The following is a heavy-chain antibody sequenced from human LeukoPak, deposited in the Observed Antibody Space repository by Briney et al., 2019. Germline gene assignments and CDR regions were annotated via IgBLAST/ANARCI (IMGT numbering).Heavy chain of an antibody. CDR3: ARDLGDFWSGDTYYYGMDV. V-gene: IGHV1-2*06. CDR1: GYTFTGYY. Sequence: ASVKVSCKASGYTFTGYYMHWVRQAPGQGLEWMGRINPNSGGTNYAQKFQGRVTMTRDTSISTAYVELSRLRSDDTAVYYCARDLGDFWSGDTYYYGMDVWGQGTTVTVSS. CDR2: INPNSGGT. J-gene: IGHJ6*02. D-gene: IGHD3-3*01.